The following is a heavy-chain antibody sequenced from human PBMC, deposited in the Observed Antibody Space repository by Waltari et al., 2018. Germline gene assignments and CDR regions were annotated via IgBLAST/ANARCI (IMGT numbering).Heavy chain of an antibody. CDR3: AGGPGTYWSGLLDY. CDR2: IKRKSDGGST. CDR1: GLTFSKIW. J-gene: IGHJ4*02. V-gene: IGHV3-15*02. Sequence: EVQLVESGGTLVKPGGSIRLSCEVSGLTFSKIWLSWVRQSPGKGLEWVGRIKRKSDGGSTDYAAPVSGRFSISRDDSKNMLFLEMNSLKTEDTAVYYCAGGPGTYWSGLLDYWGQGAQVTVSS. D-gene: IGHD3-3*01.